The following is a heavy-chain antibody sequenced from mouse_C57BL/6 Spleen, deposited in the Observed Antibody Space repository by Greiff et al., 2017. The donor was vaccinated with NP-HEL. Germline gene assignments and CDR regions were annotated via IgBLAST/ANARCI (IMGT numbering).Heavy chain of an antibody. CDR2: INPNNGGT. CDR1: GYTFTDYY. J-gene: IGHJ3*01. CDR3: ARSEAQATGAGFAC. V-gene: IGHV1-26*01. D-gene: IGHD3-2*02. Sequence: EVQLQQSGPELVKPGASVKISCKASGYTFTDYYMNWVKQRHGKSLEWIGDINPNNGGTSYNQKFKGKATLTVDKTSSTAYMELRSLTSEDSAVYDWARSEAQATGAGFACWGEGTQVAVSA.